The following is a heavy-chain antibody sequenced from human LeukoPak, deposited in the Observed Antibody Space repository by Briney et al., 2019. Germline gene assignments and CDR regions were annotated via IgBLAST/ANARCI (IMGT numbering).Heavy chain of an antibody. CDR2: INTNTGNP. Sequence: GASVKVSCKASGYTFTSYAMNWVRQASGQGLEWMGWINTNTGNPAYAQGFTGRFVFSLDTSVSTAYLQISSLEADDTAVYYCARAYQPLGGLSFPDYWGQGTLVTVSS. CDR3: ARAYQPLGGLSFPDY. J-gene: IGHJ4*02. CDR1: GYTFTSYA. V-gene: IGHV7-4-1*02. D-gene: IGHD3-16*02.